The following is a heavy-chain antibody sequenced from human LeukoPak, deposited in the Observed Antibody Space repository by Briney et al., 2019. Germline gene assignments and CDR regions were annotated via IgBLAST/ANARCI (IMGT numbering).Heavy chain of an antibody. V-gene: IGHV1-2*02. Sequence: GASVKVSCKASGYTFTGYYMHWLRQAPGQGLEWMGWINPNSGGTNYAQKFQGRVTMTRDTSISTAYMELSRLRSDDTAVYYCARGIVPAATGAFDIWGQGTMVTVSS. CDR1: GYTFTGYY. CDR3: ARGIVPAATGAFDI. J-gene: IGHJ3*02. CDR2: INPNSGGT. D-gene: IGHD2-2*01.